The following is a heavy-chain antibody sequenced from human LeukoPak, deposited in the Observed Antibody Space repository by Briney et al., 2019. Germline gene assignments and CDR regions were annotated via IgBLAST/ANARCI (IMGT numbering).Heavy chain of an antibody. CDR2: ISTGSSYI. V-gene: IGHV3-21*04. J-gene: IGHJ4*02. CDR3: AKDDITMIVSYFDY. CDR1: KFTFSSYS. D-gene: IGHD3-22*01. Sequence: PGGSLRLSCAASKFTFSSYSMNWVRQAPGKGLQWVSSISTGSSYIYYADSVKGRFTISRDNSKNTLYLQMNSLRAEDTAVYYCAKDDITMIVSYFDYWGQGTLVTVSS.